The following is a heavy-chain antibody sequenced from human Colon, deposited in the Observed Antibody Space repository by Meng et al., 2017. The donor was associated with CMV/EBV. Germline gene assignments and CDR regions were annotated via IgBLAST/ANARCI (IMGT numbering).Heavy chain of an antibody. CDR2: IRHDGSNE. J-gene: IGHJ4*02. D-gene: IGHD2-21*01. CDR1: GIPFSSSG. CDR3: ARDKGVRTFDT. V-gene: IGHV3-30*02. Sequence: QVRLVGAGGCEVQRGEAPRLGCAVVGIPFSSSGMHWVRQAPGKGLEWVALIRHDGSNEYYAESVRGRFTISRDNSKNTVYLQMNSLRSEDTAVYYCARDKGVRTFDTWGQGILVTVSS.